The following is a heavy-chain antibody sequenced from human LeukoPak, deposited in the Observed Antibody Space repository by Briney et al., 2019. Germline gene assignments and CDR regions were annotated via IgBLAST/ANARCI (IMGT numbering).Heavy chain of an antibody. CDR3: ARVAVVVADGAFDI. V-gene: IGHV3-21*01. CDR1: GFTFSSYS. D-gene: IGHD2-15*01. Sequence: PGGSLRLSCAASGFTFSSYSMNWVRQAPGKGLEWVASISSSSSYIYYADSVKGRFTISRDNAKNSLYLQMNSLRAEDTAVYYCARVAVVVADGAFDIWAKGTMVTVSS. J-gene: IGHJ3*02. CDR2: ISSSSSYI.